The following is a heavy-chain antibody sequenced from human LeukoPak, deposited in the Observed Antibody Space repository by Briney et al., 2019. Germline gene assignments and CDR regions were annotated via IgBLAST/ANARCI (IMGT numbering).Heavy chain of an antibody. Sequence: PGGSLRLSCAASGFTFSSYAMHWVRQAPGKGLEWVAVISYDGSNKYYEDSVKGRFTISRDNSKNTLYLQMNSLRAEDTAVYYCAGKGTGDIWGQGTMVTVSS. V-gene: IGHV3-30-3*01. CDR1: GFTFSSYA. D-gene: IGHD2-8*02. CDR2: ISYDGSNK. CDR3: AGKGTGDI. J-gene: IGHJ3*02.